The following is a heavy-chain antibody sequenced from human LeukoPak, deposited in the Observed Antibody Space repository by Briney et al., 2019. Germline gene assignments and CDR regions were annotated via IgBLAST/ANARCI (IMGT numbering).Heavy chain of an antibody. CDR3: ARAPVLRYFDWLSLNAFDI. J-gene: IGHJ3*02. CDR2: IYYSGST. Sequence: KSSETLSLTCTVSGGSISSGDYYWSWIRQPPGKGLEWIGYIYYSGSTYFNPSLKSRFTISVDTSKNQFSLKLSSVTAADTAVYYCARAPVLRYFDWLSLNAFDIWGQGTMVTVSS. V-gene: IGHV4-30-4*01. D-gene: IGHD3-9*01. CDR1: GGSISSGDYY.